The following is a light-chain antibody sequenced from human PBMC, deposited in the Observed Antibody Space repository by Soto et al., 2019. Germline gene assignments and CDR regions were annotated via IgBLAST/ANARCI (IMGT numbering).Light chain of an antibody. CDR2: DAS. J-gene: IGKJ4*01. Sequence: DTQMTQSPSSLSASVGDIVTITCRSSQSISNYVNWYQQKPGKAPKLLIYDASNLETGVPSRFSGSGSGTDFTLTISSLQPEDIATYYCQQYDNLPPFGGANKVEIK. CDR3: QQYDNLPP. V-gene: IGKV1-33*01. CDR1: QSISNY.